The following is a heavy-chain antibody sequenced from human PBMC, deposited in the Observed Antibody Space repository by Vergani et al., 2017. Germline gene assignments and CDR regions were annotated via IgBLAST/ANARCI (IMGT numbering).Heavy chain of an antibody. V-gene: IGHV3-43*02. D-gene: IGHD3-22*01. CDR2: ISGDGGST. Sequence: EVQLVESGGGVVQPVGSLRLSCAASGFTFDDYAMHWVRQAPGKGLEWVSLISGDGGSTYYADSVKGRFTISRDNSKNSLYLQMNSLRAEDTAVYYCARASIVVVKLFDYWGQGTLVTVSS. CDR1: GFTFDDYA. CDR3: ARASIVVVKLFDY. J-gene: IGHJ4*02.